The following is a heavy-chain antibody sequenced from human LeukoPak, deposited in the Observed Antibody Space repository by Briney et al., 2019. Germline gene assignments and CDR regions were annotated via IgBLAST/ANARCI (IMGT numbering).Heavy chain of an antibody. CDR1: GFPFSSYW. CDR3: ARDDYGVDV. J-gene: IGHJ6*02. Sequence: GGSLRLSCVASGFPFSSYWMTWVRQTPGKGLEWVALISYDGNNKYYTGSVEGRFTISRDNSENTLYLQMNSLRPDDTAEYYCARDDYGVDVWGQGTTVTVSS. V-gene: IGHV3-30*03. CDR2: ISYDGNNK.